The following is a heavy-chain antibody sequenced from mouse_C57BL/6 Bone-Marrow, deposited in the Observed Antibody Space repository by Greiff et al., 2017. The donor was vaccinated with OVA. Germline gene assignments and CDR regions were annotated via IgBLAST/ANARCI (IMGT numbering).Heavy chain of an antibody. CDR2: IYPGDGDT. J-gene: IGHJ4*01. Sequence: VQLQESGAELVKPGASVKISCKASGYAFSSYWMNWVKQRPGKGLEWIGQIYPGDGDTNYNGKFKGKATLTADKSSSTAYMQLSSLTSEDSAVYFCARSGSSWSYYAMDYWGQGTSVTVSS. CDR3: ARSGSSWSYYAMDY. CDR1: GYAFSSYW. V-gene: IGHV1-80*01. D-gene: IGHD1-1*01.